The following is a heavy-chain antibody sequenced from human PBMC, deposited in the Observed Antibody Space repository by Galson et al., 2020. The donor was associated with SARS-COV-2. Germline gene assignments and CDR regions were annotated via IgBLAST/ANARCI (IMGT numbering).Heavy chain of an antibody. D-gene: IGHD4-17*01. CDR1: GGPISSAYYS. Sequence: APETLSLTCHVSGGPISSAYYSWTWIRQHPGKGLEWIGYIYYPGSTYYNPSLKSRATISVDTSRNHFSLELTSVTAADTAVYFCARRGEGHGDFIDAFDIWGQGTLVSVSS. V-gene: IGHV4-31*03. CDR2: IYYPGST. J-gene: IGHJ3*02. CDR3: ARRGEGHGDFIDAFDI.